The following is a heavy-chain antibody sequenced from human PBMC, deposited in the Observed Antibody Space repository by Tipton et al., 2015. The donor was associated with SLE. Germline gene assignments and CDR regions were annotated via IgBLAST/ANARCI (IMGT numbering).Heavy chain of an antibody. CDR2: ISSGSTYT. CDR1: GFTFSDYY. D-gene: IGHD2-15*01. J-gene: IGHJ4*02. V-gene: IGHV3-11*06. CDR3: ARAPNHCSGGGCYRKGFDY. Sequence: SLRLSCAASGFTFSDYYMSWIRQAPGKGLEWVSYISSGSTYTNYADSVKGRFTIYRDNDKNSLYLQMNSLRAEDTAVYYCARAPNHCSGGGCYRKGFDYWGQGTLVTVSS.